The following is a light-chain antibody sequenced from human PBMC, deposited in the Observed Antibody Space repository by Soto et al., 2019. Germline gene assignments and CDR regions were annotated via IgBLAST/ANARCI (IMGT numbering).Light chain of an antibody. J-gene: IGLJ2*01. CDR1: SSDVGGYNY. CDR3: SSYPSSSTLV. CDR2: DVS. Sequence: QSALTQPASVSGSPGQSITISCTGTSSDVGGYNYVSWYQQHPGKAPKLMIYDVSNRPSGVSNRFSGSKSGNTASLTISGLHAEDEADYYCSSYPSSSTLVFGGGTQLTV. V-gene: IGLV2-14*01.